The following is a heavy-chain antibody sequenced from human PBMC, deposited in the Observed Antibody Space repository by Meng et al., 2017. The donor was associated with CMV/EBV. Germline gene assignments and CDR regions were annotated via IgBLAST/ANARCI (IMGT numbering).Heavy chain of an antibody. CDR1: GGSISSSSYY. CDR2: IYYSGST. D-gene: IGHD3-3*01. CDR3: ARLDDFWSGSTRYWFDP. Sequence: GSLRLSCTVSGGSISSSSYYWGWIRQPPGKGLEWIGSIYYSGSTYYNPSLKSRVTISVDTSKNQFSLKLSSVTAADTAVYYCARLDDFWSGSTRYWFDPWGQGTQVTVSS. V-gene: IGHV4-39*01. J-gene: IGHJ5*02.